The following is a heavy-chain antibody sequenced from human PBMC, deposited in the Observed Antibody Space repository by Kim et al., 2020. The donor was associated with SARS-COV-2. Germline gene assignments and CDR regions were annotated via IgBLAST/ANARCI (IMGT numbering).Heavy chain of an antibody. Sequence: NRFTISVDTSKNQFSLKLSSVTAADTAVYYCARGDSVVVTAIKGPTFDYWGQGTLVTVSS. CDR3: ARGDSVVVTAIKGPTFDY. J-gene: IGHJ4*02. D-gene: IGHD2-21*02. V-gene: IGHV4-39*07.